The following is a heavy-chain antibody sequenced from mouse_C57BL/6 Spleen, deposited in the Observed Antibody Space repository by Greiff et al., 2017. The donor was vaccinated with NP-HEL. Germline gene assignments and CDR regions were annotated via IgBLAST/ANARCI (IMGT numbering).Heavy chain of an antibody. V-gene: IGHV5-4*03. CDR1: GFTFSSYA. CDR2: ISDGGSYT. Sequence: DVMLVESGGGLVKPGGSLKLSCAASGFTFSSYAMSWVRQTPEKRLEWVATISDGGSYTYYPDNVKGRFTISRDNAKNNLYLQMSHLKSEDTAMYYCARGSRDYDYTWFAYWGQGTLVTVSA. D-gene: IGHD2-4*01. CDR3: ARGSRDYDYTWFAY. J-gene: IGHJ3*01.